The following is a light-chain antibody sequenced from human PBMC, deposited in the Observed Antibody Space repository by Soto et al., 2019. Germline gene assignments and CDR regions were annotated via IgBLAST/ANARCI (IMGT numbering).Light chain of an antibody. CDR3: SPYTSSDTYV. CDR2: EVT. V-gene: IGLV2-18*02. Sequence: QSVLTQPPSVSGSPRQAVTISCTGTSSDVGSYNRVSWYQQPPGTAPKLMIYEVTNRPSGVPDRFSGSKSGNTASLTISGLQAEDEADYYCSPYTSSDTYVFGTGTKVTVL. CDR1: SSDVGSYNR. J-gene: IGLJ1*01.